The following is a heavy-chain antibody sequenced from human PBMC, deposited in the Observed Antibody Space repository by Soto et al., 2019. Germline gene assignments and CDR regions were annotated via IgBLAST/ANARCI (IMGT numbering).Heavy chain of an antibody. V-gene: IGHV1-69*13. CDR2: IIPIFGTA. CDR3: ARELYNWNGPVDPDAFDI. J-gene: IGHJ3*02. Sequence: SVKVSCKASGGTFSSYAIGWVRQAPGQGLEWMGGIIPIFGTANYAQKFQGRVTITADESTSTAYMELSSLRSEDTAVYYCARELYNWNGPVDPDAFDIWGQGTMVTVSS. CDR1: GGTFSSYA. D-gene: IGHD1-20*01.